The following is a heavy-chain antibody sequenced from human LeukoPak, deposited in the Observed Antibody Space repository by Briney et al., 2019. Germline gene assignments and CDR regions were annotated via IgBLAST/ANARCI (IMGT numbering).Heavy chain of an antibody. CDR1: GFTFSNYN. J-gene: IGHJ4*02. D-gene: IGHD3-10*01. Sequence: GGSLRLSCAASGFTFSNYNMYWVRQAPGKGLEWVSHISSSSRTIYYADSVKGRFTVSRDNAKNTLYLQMNSLRDEDTAVYYCARQYGSGTPDFDYWGQGTLVSVSS. CDR2: ISSSSRTI. V-gene: IGHV3-48*02. CDR3: ARQYGSGTPDFDY.